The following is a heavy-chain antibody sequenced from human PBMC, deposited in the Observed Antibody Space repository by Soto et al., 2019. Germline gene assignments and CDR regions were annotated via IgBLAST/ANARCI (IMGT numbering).Heavy chain of an antibody. J-gene: IGHJ5*02. Sequence: QVQLVASGGGVVQPGRSLRLSCAASGFTFSSYAMHWVRQAPGKGLEWVAVISYDGSNKYYADSVKGRFTISRDNSKNTLYLQMNSLRAEDTAVYYCARAADYDSSGLTVGWFDPWGQGTLVTVSS. CDR2: ISYDGSNK. CDR3: ARAADYDSSGLTVGWFDP. V-gene: IGHV3-30-3*01. CDR1: GFTFSSYA. D-gene: IGHD3-22*01.